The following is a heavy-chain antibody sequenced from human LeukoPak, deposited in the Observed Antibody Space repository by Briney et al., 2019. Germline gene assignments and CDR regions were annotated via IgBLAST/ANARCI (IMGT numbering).Heavy chain of an antibody. D-gene: IGHD2-15*01. CDR2: IIPILGIA. CDR3: ALPNCSGGSCYSGTSVYFDY. CDR1: GGTFSSYA. Sequence: ASVKVSCKASGGTFSSYAISWVRQAPGQGLEWMGRIIPILGIANYAQKFQGRVTITADKSTSTAYMELSSLRSEDTAVYYCALPNCSGGSCYSGTSVYFDYWGQGTLVTVSS. J-gene: IGHJ4*02. V-gene: IGHV1-69*04.